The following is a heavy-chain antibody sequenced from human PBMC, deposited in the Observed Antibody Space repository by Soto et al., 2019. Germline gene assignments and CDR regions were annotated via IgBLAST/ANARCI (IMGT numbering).Heavy chain of an antibody. CDR2: ISYDGSNK. CDR1: GFTSSSYG. V-gene: IGHV3-30*18. Sequence: GGSLRLSCAASGFTSSSYGMHWVRQAPGKGLEWVAVISYDGSNKYYADSVKGRFTISRDNSKNTPYLQMNSLRAEDTAVYYCAKDRGTVTPNYYYYGMDVWGQGTTVTVSS. D-gene: IGHD4-4*01. J-gene: IGHJ6*02. CDR3: AKDRGTVTPNYYYYGMDV.